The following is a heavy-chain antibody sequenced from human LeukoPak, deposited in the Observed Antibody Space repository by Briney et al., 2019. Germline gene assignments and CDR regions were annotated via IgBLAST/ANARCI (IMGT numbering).Heavy chain of an antibody. CDR2: IYYSGST. V-gene: IGHV4-31*03. J-gene: IGHJ5*02. Sequence: SQTLSLTCTVSGGSISSGGYYWSWIRQHPGKGLEWIGYIYYSGSTYYNPSLKSRVTISVDTSKNQFSLKLSSVTDADTAVYYCARVSSIFGVVIRNYNWFDPWGQGTLVTVSS. CDR1: GGSISSGGYY. D-gene: IGHD3-3*01. CDR3: ARVSSIFGVVIRNYNWFDP.